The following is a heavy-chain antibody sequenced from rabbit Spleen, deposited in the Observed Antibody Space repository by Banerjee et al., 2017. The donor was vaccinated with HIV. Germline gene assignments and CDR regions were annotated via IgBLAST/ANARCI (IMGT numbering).Heavy chain of an antibody. V-gene: IGHV1S40*01. J-gene: IGHJ6*01. D-gene: IGHD7-1*01. CDR1: GFSFSSSDY. Sequence: QSLEESGGGLVQPEGSLALTCKASGFSFSSSDYMCWVRQAPGKGLEWISCIVGGSSDFTYSATWAKGRFTISKTSSTTVTLQMTSLTVADTATYFCARDTGTSFSSYGMDLWGQGTLVTVS. CDR3: ARDTGTSFSSYGMDL. CDR2: IVGGSSDFT.